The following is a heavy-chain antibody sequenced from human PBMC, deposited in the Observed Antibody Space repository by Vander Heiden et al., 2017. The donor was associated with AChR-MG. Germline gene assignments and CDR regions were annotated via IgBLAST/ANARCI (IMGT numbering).Heavy chain of an antibody. Sequence: QVQLVQSGAEVKKPGSSVKVSCKASGGTFSSYAISWVRQAPGQGLEWMGGIIPIFGTANYAQKVQGRVTTTADESTSTAYMELRRMRSEDTAVYYFASRRWVGFGKRDYWGQGTLVTVSS. CDR3: ASRRWVGFGKRDY. CDR1: GGTFSSYA. CDR2: IIPIFGTA. J-gene: IGHJ4*02. D-gene: IGHD3-10*01. V-gene: IGHV1-69*01.